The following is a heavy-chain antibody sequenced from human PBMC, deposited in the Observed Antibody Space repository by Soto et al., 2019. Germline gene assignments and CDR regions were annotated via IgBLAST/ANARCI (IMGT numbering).Heavy chain of an antibody. Sequence: GGSLRLSCAASGFPFHSYGLHWVRQAPGKGLEWVAVISYDGSNKYYADSVKGRFTISRDNSKNTLYLQMNSLRAEDTAVYYCAKDLRPGAFDIWGQETMVTASS. CDR1: GFPFHSYG. CDR2: ISYDGSNK. J-gene: IGHJ3*02. CDR3: AKDLRPGAFDI. V-gene: IGHV3-30*18.